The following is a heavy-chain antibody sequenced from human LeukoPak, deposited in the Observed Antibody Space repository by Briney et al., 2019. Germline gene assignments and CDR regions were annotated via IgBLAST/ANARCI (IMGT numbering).Heavy chain of an antibody. V-gene: IGHV4-34*01. Sequence: SETLSLTCAVYGGSFSGYYWSWIRQPPGKGLEWIGEINHSGSTNYNPSLKSRVTISVDTSKNQFSLKLSSVTAADTAVYYCARVTYGSGRPYYFDYWGQGTLVTVSS. J-gene: IGHJ4*02. CDR2: INHSGST. D-gene: IGHD3-10*01. CDR1: GGSFSGYY. CDR3: ARVTYGSGRPYYFDY.